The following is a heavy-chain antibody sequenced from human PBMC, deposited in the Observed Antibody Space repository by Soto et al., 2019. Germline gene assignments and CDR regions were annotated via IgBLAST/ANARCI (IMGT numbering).Heavy chain of an antibody. CDR3: AKGGRQWLVTSDFNY. V-gene: IGHV3-30*18. J-gene: IGHJ4*02. CDR2: VSHDGRNT. Sequence: VQLVDSGGGVVQPGRSLRLSCAASGFTFSDYAMHWVRQAPGKGLEWVAVVSHDGRNTHYADSVKGRFTISRDSSKTTVSLEMTSLRAEDTAVYYGAKGGRQWLVTSDFNYWGQGALVTVSS. CDR1: GFTFSDYA. D-gene: IGHD6-19*01.